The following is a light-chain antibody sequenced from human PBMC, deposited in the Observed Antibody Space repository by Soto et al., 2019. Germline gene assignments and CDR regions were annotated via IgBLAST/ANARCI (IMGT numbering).Light chain of an antibody. CDR1: SGHSRYA. Sequence: QPVLTQSPSASASLGASVKLTCTLSSGHSRYAIAWHQQQPEKGPRYLMKVNSDGSHSKGDGIPDRFSGSSSGAERYLTISRLQSEDEADYYCQTWGTGMRVFGTGTKLTVL. CDR3: QTWGTGMRV. J-gene: IGLJ1*01. CDR2: VNSDGSH. V-gene: IGLV4-69*01.